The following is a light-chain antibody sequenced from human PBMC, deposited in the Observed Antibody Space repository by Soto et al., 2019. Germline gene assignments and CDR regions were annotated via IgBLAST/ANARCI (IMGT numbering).Light chain of an antibody. CDR1: STDVGGYNY. CDR3: SSYTTSNTRQIV. CDR2: HVS. V-gene: IGLV2-14*03. Sequence: QSALTQPASVSGSPGQSITISCTGTSTDVGGYNYVSWYQHHPGKAPKLIIYHVSNRPSGVSNRFSGSKSGNTASLTISGLQPEDEADYYCSSYTTSNTRQIVFGTGTKLTVL. J-gene: IGLJ1*01.